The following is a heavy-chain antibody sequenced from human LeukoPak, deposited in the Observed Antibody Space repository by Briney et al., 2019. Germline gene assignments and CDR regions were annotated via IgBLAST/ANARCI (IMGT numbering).Heavy chain of an antibody. V-gene: IGHV4-34*01. CDR3: ASKAIAVAHYFDY. CDR1: GGSFSGYY. J-gene: IGHJ4*02. D-gene: IGHD6-19*01. Sequence: PSETLSLTCAVYGGSFSGYYWSWIRQPPGKGLEWIGEINHSGSTNYNPSLKSRVTISVDTSKNQFSLKLSSVTAADTAVYYCASKAIAVAHYFDYWDQGTLVTVSS. CDR2: INHSGST.